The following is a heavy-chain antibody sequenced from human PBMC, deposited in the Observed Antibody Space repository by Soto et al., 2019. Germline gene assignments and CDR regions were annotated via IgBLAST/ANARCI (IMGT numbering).Heavy chain of an antibody. CDR1: GGSFSGYY. V-gene: IGHV4-34*01. CDR3: ARGGLGDQLLPFDY. D-gene: IGHD2-2*01. CDR2: INHSGST. J-gene: IGHJ4*02. Sequence: LSLTCAVYGGSFSGYYWSWIRQPPGKGLEWIGEINHSGSTNYNPSLKSRVTISVDTSKNQFSLKLSSVTAADTAVYYCARGGLGDQLLPFDYWGQGTLVTVSS.